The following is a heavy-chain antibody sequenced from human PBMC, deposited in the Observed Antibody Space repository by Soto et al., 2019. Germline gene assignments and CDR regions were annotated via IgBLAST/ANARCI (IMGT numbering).Heavy chain of an antibody. Sequence: SETLSLTCAVYGGSFSGYYWSWIRQPPGKGLEWIGEINHSGSTNYNPSLKSRVTISVDTSKNQFSLKLSSVTAADTAVYYCAILGAAGPYYYYGMDVWGQGTTVTVSS. CDR1: GGSFSGYY. CDR2: INHSGST. V-gene: IGHV4-34*01. D-gene: IGHD6-13*01. CDR3: AILGAAGPYYYYGMDV. J-gene: IGHJ6*02.